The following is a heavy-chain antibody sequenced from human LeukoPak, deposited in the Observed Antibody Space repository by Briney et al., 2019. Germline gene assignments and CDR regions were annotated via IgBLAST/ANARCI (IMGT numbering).Heavy chain of an antibody. CDR2: IYYSGST. J-gene: IGHJ3*02. V-gene: IGHV4-59*01. D-gene: IGHD3-10*01. CDR1: GGSISSYY. CDR3: ARDRNDLGEPDAFDI. Sequence: SETLSLTCTVSGGSISSYYWSWIRQPPGKGLEWIGYIYYSGSTNHNPSLKSRVTISVDTSKNQFSLKLSSVTAADTAVYYCARDRNDLGEPDAFDIWGQGTMVTVSP.